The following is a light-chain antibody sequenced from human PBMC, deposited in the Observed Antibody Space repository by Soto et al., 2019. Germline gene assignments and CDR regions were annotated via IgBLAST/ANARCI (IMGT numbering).Light chain of an antibody. V-gene: IGKV1D-12*01. Sequence: MTQSPSSVSASVGDRIIITCRAGQDVRAWLAWYQQKPGKVPKLLMHGVSHLLLGVHSRFSGSGSATEFTLTIDSLQPEDSGTYYCQQARSFPLTFGGGTKVEV. CDR3: QQARSFPLT. J-gene: IGKJ4*01. CDR2: GVS. CDR1: QDVRAW.